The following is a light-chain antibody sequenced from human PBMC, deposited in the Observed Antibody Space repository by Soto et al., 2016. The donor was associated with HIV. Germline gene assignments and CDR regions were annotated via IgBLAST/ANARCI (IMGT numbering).Light chain of an antibody. J-gene: IGKJ1*01. V-gene: IGKV1-9*01. CDR2: AAS. CDR1: QGINSY. Sequence: DIQMTQSPSTLSASVGDRVTITCRASQGINSYLAWYQQKPGTAPKLLIYAASTLQSGIPSRFSGGGSGTEFTLTISSLQPEDFATYYCQQVYTYPRTFGQGTKVDIK. CDR3: QQVYTYPRT.